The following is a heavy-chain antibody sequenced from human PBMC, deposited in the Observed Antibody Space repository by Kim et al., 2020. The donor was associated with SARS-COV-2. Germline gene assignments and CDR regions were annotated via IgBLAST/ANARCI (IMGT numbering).Heavy chain of an antibody. CDR3: ARQDDSYGDAFDI. Sequence: SETLSLTCTVSGGSISSYYWSWIRQPPGKGLEWIGYIYYSGSTNYNPSLKSRVTISVDTSKNQFSLKLSSVTAADTAVYYCARQDDSYGDAFDIWGQGTMVTVSS. D-gene: IGHD5-18*01. J-gene: IGHJ3*02. V-gene: IGHV4-59*01. CDR1: GGSISSYY. CDR2: IYYSGST.